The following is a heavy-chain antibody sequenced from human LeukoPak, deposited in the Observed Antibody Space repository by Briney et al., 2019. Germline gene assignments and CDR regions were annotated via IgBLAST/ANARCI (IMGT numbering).Heavy chain of an antibody. Sequence: GGSLRLSCAASGFTFSSYWMSWVRQAPGKGLEWVANIKQDGSEKYYGDSVKGRFTISRDNAKNSLHLQMNSLRAEDTALYYCAKDIRLSSYYGMDVWGQGTTVTVSS. CDR3: AKDIRLSSYYGMDV. D-gene: IGHD2-21*01. CDR2: IKQDGSEK. CDR1: GFTFSSYW. V-gene: IGHV3-7*03. J-gene: IGHJ6*02.